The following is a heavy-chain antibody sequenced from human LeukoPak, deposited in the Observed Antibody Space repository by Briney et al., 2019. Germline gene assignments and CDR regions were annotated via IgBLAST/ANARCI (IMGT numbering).Heavy chain of an antibody. CDR2: INSDGRST. CDR3: ARAVDFDY. Sequence: GGSLRLSCARSGFTFGSYWMQWVRHAPGGGGVWVSRINSDGRSTTYADSVKGRFPISRDNAEGTLYVQIDSLTRGDSGLFLGARAVDFDYWGQGTLVTVSS. D-gene: IGHD6-19*01. V-gene: IGHV3-74*03. CDR1: GFTFGSYW. J-gene: IGHJ4*02.